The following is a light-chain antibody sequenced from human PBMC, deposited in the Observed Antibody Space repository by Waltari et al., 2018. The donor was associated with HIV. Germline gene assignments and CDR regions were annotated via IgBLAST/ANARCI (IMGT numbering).Light chain of an antibody. Sequence: QSALTQPPSASGSPGQSVTISCTGTTSDIGGYNYVPWYQQHPGEAPRLIIYDVTKPPSGFPDRFAGSKSGNTASLTVSGLQAEDEAEYYCNSYAGSSKSYVFGTGTKVTVL. CDR3: NSYAGSSKSYV. J-gene: IGLJ1*01. CDR2: DVT. CDR1: TSDIGGYNY. V-gene: IGLV2-8*01.